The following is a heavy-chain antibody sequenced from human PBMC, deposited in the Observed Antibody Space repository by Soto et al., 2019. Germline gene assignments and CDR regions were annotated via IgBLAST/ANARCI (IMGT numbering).Heavy chain of an antibody. Sequence: QVQLVESGGGLGPPGRSRRLSCAVSGFTFSYHAMHWVRRAPGEGLAWVTLISSDGSVANYADSVKGRFTISRDNSRHTLYLQMNNLRREDTAISDCVRDNGSPGSPFDSWGQGTLVTVSS. V-gene: IGHV3-30*03. CDR2: ISSDGSVA. CDR3: VRDNGSPGSPFDS. J-gene: IGHJ4*02. D-gene: IGHD1-26*01. CDR1: GFTFSYHA.